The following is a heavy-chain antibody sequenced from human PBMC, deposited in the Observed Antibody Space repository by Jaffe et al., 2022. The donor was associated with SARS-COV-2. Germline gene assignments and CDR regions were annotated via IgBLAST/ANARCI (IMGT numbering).Heavy chain of an antibody. D-gene: IGHD4-17*01. CDR2: INPNSGGT. CDR1: GYTFTVYY. V-gene: IGHV1-2*04. J-gene: IGHJ6*02. CDR3: ARSRPVTKYYGMDV. Sequence: QVQLVQSGAEVKKPGASVKVSCKASGYTFTVYYMHWVRQAPGQGLEWMGWINPNSGGTNYAQKFQGWVTMTRDTSISTAYMELSRLRSDDTAVYYCARSRPVTKYYGMDVWGQGTTVTVSS.